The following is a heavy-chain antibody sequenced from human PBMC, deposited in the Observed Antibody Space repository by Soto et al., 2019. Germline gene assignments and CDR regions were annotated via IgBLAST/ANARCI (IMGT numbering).Heavy chain of an antibody. CDR1: GFTFSNAW. D-gene: IGHD5-12*01. CDR2: IKSKTDGGTT. CDR3: TTDRHSGYDPPYDAFDI. V-gene: IGHV3-15*01. Sequence: GGSLRLSCAASGFTFSNAWMSWVRQAPGKGLEWVGRIKSKTDGGTTDYAAPVKGRFTISRDDSKNTLYLQMNSLKTEDTAVYYCTTDRHSGYDPPYDAFDIWGQGTMVTVSS. J-gene: IGHJ3*02.